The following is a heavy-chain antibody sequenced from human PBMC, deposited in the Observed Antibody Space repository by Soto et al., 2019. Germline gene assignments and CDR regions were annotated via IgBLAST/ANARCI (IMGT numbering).Heavy chain of an antibody. V-gene: IGHV4-59*08. Sequence: SETLSLTCTVSGGSISSYYWSWFRQPPGKGLEWIGYIYNSGRTNYNPSLKSRVTISVDTSKNQFSLKLSSVTAADTAVYYCARRYGYSFDYWGQGTLVTVSS. D-gene: IGHD1-1*01. CDR2: IYNSGRT. CDR1: GGSISSYY. CDR3: ARRYGYSFDY. J-gene: IGHJ4*02.